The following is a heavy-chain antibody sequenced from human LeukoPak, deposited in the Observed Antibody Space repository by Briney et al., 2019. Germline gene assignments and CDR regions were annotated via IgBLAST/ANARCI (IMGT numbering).Heavy chain of an antibody. V-gene: IGHV3-23*01. CDR2: ISGSGGST. J-gene: IGHJ4*02. CDR1: GFTFSSYA. D-gene: IGHD6-6*01. Sequence: PGGSLRLSCAASGFTFSSYAMSWVRQAPGKGLEWVSAISGSGGSTYYADSVKGRFTISRDNSKNTLYLQMNSLRAEDTAVYYCAKVPYSSSWGGYFDYWGQGTLVTVSS. CDR3: AKVPYSSSWGGYFDY.